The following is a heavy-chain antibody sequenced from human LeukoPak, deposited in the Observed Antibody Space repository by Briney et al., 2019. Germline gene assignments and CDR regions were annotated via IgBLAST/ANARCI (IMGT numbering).Heavy chain of an antibody. V-gene: IGHV3-30-3*01. J-gene: IGHJ6*02. CDR2: ISYDGSYK. Sequence: GGSLRLSCAASGFTFSSYAMHWVRQAPGKGLEWVAVISYDGSYKYYADSVKGRFTISRDNSKNTLYLQMNSLRAEDTAVYYCARDGAPWGQGTTVTVSS. D-gene: IGHD3-10*01. CDR1: GFTFSSYA. CDR3: ARDGAP.